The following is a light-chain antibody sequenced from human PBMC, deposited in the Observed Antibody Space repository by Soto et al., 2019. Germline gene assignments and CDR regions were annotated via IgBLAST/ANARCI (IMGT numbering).Light chain of an antibody. V-gene: IGKV1-39*01. CDR1: QSIGTC. CDR3: QQSYSTPIT. J-gene: IGKJ5*01. Sequence: DIQMTQSPSTLSASVGDSVTITCRASQSIGTCLAWYQQNPGKAPKLLIYAASSLQSGVPSRFSGSGSGTDFTLTISSLQPEDFATYYCQQSYSTPITFGQGTRLEIK. CDR2: AAS.